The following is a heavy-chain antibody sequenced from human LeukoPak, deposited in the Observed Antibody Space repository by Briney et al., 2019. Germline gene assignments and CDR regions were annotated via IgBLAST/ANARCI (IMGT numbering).Heavy chain of an antibody. CDR2: ISVSGGAI. CDR1: GFTFSTYA. D-gene: IGHD3-3*01. V-gene: IGHV3-23*01. J-gene: IGHJ4*02. CDR3: ARDTGLRNTVFGHRGVYFDY. Sequence: GGSLRLSCSASGFTFSTYAMSWVRQAPGKGLEWVSSISVSGGAIHYADSVKGRFTISRDNAKKSLYLQMNSLRAEDTAVYYCARDTGLRNTVFGHRGVYFDYWGQGTLVTVSS.